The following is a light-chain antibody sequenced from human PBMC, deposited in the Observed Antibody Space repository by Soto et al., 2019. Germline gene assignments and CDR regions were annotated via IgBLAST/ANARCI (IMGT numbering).Light chain of an antibody. CDR1: QSISGN. CDR3: QEYDSWPPT. CDR2: GAS. J-gene: IGKJ2*01. Sequence: EIVMTQSPATLSVSPGERVTLSCGASQSISGNLAWYQQKPGQAPRLVIYGASTRATGVPARFSGSGSATEFTLTISSLQSEDFAVYYCQEYDSWPPTFGLGTSVEIK. V-gene: IGKV3-15*01.